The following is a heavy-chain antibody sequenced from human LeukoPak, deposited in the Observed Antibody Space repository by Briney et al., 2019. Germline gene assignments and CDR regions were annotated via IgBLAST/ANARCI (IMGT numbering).Heavy chain of an antibody. V-gene: IGHV1-18*01. Sequence: ASVKVSCKASGYTFTSYGISWVRQAPGQGLEWMGWISAYNGNTNYAQKLQGRVTMTTDTSTSTAYMELRSLRSEDTAVYYCATGTYDFWSGTSLSNYYYYGMDVWGQGTTVTVSS. J-gene: IGHJ6*02. CDR1: GYTFTSYG. D-gene: IGHD3-3*01. CDR2: ISAYNGNT. CDR3: ATGTYDFWSGTSLSNYYYYGMDV.